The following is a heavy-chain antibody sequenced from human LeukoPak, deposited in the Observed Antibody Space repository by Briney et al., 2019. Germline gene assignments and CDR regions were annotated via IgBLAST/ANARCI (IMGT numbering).Heavy chain of an antibody. CDR2: ISGSGGST. J-gene: IGHJ4*02. D-gene: IGHD3-22*01. CDR3: AKDRPYYYDSSGYPQYYFDY. Sequence: PGGSLRLSCAASGFTFSSYAMSWVRQAPGKGLEWVSAISGSGGSTYYADSAKGRFTISRDNSKNTLYLQMNSLRAEDTAVYYCAKDRPYYYDSSGYPQYYFDYWGQGTLVTVSS. V-gene: IGHV3-23*01. CDR1: GFTFSSYA.